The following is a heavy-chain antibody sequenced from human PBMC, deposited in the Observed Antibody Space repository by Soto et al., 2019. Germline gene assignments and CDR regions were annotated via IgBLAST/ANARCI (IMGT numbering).Heavy chain of an antibody. V-gene: IGHV3-23*01. CDR1: GFTFSSYA. CDR3: ARDKGYCSSTSGFYVYYLDF. Sequence: GGSLRLSCAASGFTFSSYAMSWVRQAPGKGLEWVSAISGSSGSTYYADSVRGRFTISRDNSKNTLYLQMNSLRAEDTAVYYCARDKGYCSSTSGFYVYYLDFWGKGTTVTVS. D-gene: IGHD2-2*01. J-gene: IGHJ6*03. CDR2: ISGSSGST.